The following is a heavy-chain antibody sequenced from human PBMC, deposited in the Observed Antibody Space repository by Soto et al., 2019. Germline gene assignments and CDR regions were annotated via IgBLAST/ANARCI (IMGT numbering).Heavy chain of an antibody. D-gene: IGHD2-15*01. V-gene: IGHV3-23*01. CDR1: GFSFSTYA. CDR3: AKDNSLHWFDP. CDR2: FNGNGGGT. Sequence: EVQLLESGGGLVQPGGSLRLACATSGFSFSTYAMTWVRQAPGKGLEWVSTFNGNGGGTYYADSVKGRFTISRDNSKNTLYLQMDSLRPEDTATYYCAKDNSLHWFDPWGQGTLVTVSS. J-gene: IGHJ5*02.